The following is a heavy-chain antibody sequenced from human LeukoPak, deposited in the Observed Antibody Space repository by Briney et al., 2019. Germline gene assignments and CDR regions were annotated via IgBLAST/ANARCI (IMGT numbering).Heavy chain of an antibody. CDR2: TWYMSKWKT. Sequence: SQTLSLTCAISGDSVSSNSAAWNWIRQSPSRGLEWLGRTWYMSKWKTEYAVSVESRIAINPDTSKNQFSLQLSSVTTEDTAVYYCARAGPGSHWFDPWGQGTPVTVSS. V-gene: IGHV6-1*01. J-gene: IGHJ5*02. CDR3: ARAGPGSHWFDP. D-gene: IGHD6-19*01. CDR1: GDSVSSNSAA.